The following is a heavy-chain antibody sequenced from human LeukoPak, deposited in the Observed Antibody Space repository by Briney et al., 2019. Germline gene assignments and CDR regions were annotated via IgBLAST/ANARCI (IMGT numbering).Heavy chain of an antibody. V-gene: IGHV1-69*05. CDR3: ARTSVVAYAFDI. D-gene: IGHD3-22*01. J-gene: IGHJ3*02. CDR1: GGTFISYA. Sequence: SVKVSCKASGGTFISYAISWVRQAPGQGLEWMGRIIPIFGTANYAQKFQGRVTITTDESTSTAYMELSSLRSEDTAVYYCARTSVVAYAFDIWGQGTMVTVSS. CDR2: IIPIFGTA.